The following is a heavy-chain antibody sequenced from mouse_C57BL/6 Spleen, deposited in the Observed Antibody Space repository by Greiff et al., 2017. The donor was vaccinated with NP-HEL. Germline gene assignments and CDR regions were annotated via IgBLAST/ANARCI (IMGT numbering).Heavy chain of an antibody. D-gene: IGHD2-1*01. Sequence: VQLQQSGPELVKPGASVKISCKASGYTFTDYYMNWVKQSHGKSLEWIGDINPNNGGTSYNQKFKGKATLTVDKSSSTAYMELRSLTSEDSAVYYCERDHGNYAMDYWGQGTSVTVSS. CDR3: ERDHGNYAMDY. CDR1: GYTFTDYY. V-gene: IGHV1-26*01. J-gene: IGHJ4*01. CDR2: INPNNGGT.